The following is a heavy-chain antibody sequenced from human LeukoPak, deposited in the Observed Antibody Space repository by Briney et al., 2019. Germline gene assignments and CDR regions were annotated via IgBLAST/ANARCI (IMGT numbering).Heavy chain of an antibody. J-gene: IGHJ4*02. CDR2: ISSSGTTI. CDR1: GFTVSDYY. D-gene: IGHD3-3*01. Sequence: GGSLRLSCAASGFTVSDYYMSWIRQAPGKGLEWVSFISSSGTTINYADSVKGRFTISRDNAKNSLYLRMNSLRAEDTAVYYCARDPPPRSYDSNYWGQGTLVTVSS. CDR3: ARDPPPRSYDSNY. V-gene: IGHV3-11*01.